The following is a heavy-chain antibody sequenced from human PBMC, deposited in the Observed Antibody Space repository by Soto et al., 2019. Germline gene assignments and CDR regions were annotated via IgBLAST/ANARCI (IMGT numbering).Heavy chain of an antibody. J-gene: IGHJ6*04. CDR3: ARGWFGPDV. Sequence: EVQLVESGGGLVQPGGSLRLSCAASGFTLSGRSMHWVRQAPGKGLVWVSGIDNAGTDSTYADSVKGRFTNSRDNAKNMLYVQMNSLRVEDTAVYYCARGWFGPDVWGKGTTVTVSS. V-gene: IGHV3-74*01. CDR1: GFTLSGRS. CDR2: IDNAGTDS. D-gene: IGHD3-10*01.